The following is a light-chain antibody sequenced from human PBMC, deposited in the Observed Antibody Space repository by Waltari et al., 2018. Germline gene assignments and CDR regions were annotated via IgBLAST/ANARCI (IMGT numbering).Light chain of an antibody. Sequence: DIQLTQSPSSLSASVGDRVSISCRASQSISKSWNWSQQNPGGVPKLLIHAVSRWHVGVPSRFSGGGSGTEFTITIRGLQSEDFATYYCQQTYSTVWTFGQGTRVE. CDR2: AVS. CDR3: QQTYSTVWT. J-gene: IGKJ1*01. V-gene: IGKV1-39*01. CDR1: QSISKS.